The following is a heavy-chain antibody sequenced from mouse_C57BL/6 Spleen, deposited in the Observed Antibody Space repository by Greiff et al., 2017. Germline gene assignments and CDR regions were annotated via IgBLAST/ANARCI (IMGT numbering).Heavy chain of an antibody. V-gene: IGHV1-4*01. D-gene: IGHD3-2*02. CDR1: GYTFTSYT. CDR3: ARSGAQATWFAY. Sequence: QVQLKQSGAELARPGASVKMSCKASGYTFTSYTMHWVKQRPGQGLEWIGYINPSSGYTKYNQKFKDKATLTADKSSSTAYMQLSSLTSEDSAVYYCARSGAQATWFAYWGQGTLVTVSA. J-gene: IGHJ3*01. CDR2: INPSSGYT.